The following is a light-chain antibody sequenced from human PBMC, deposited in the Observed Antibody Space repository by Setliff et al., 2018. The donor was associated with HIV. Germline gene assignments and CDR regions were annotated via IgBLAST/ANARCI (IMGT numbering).Light chain of an antibody. Sequence: QSALTQPASVSGSPGQSITISCTGTSSDVGSYNLVSWYQQHPGKAPKLMIYEDSKRPSGVSNRFSGSKSGNTASLTISGLQAEDEADYCCCSYAGSSTVVFGGGTKVTVL. CDR1: SSDVGSYNL. CDR2: EDS. V-gene: IGLV2-23*01. CDR3: CSYAGSSTVV. J-gene: IGLJ2*01.